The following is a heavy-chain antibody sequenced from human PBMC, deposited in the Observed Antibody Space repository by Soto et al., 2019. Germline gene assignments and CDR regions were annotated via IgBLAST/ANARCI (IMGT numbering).Heavy chain of an antibody. CDR3: ASRLRPDAFDI. CDR2: INHSVST. V-gene: IGHV4-34*01. CDR1: GGSFSGYY. D-gene: IGHD5-12*01. Sequence: QVQLQQWGAGLLKPSETLSLTCAVYGGSFSGYYWSWIRQPPGKGLEWIGAINHSVSTNYNPSLKSRVTISVDTSKNQFSLKLSSVTAADTAVYDCASRLRPDAFDIWGQGTMVTVSS. J-gene: IGHJ3*02.